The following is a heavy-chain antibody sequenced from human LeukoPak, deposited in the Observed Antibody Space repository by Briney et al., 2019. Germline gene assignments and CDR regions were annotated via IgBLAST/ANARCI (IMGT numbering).Heavy chain of an antibody. CDR3: ARAQGTLYYYGMDV. J-gene: IGHJ6*02. V-gene: IGHV4-34*01. CDR1: GGSFSGYY. D-gene: IGHD1-1*01. CDR2: INHSGST. Sequence: PSETLSLTCAVYGGSFSGYYWSWIRQPPGKGLEWIGEINHSGSTNYNPSLKSRVTISVDTSKNQFSLKLSSVTAADTAVYYCARAQGTLYYYGMDVWGQGTTVTVSS.